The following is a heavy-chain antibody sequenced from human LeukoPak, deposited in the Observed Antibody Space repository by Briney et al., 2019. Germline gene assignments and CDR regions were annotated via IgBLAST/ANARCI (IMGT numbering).Heavy chain of an antibody. Sequence: SETLSLTCTVSGGSISSYYWSWIRQPPGKGLEWIGYIYYSGSTNYNPSLKSRVTISVDTSKNQFSLKLSSVTAADTAVYYRARDRDYGDSGRASDIWGQGTLVTVSS. CDR1: GGSISSYY. D-gene: IGHD4-17*01. J-gene: IGHJ3*02. V-gene: IGHV4-59*01. CDR3: ARDRDYGDSGRASDI. CDR2: IYYSGST.